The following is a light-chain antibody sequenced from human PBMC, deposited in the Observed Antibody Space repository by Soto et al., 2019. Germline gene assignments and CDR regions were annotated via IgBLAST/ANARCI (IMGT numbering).Light chain of an antibody. CDR3: CSYAGSSTWV. J-gene: IGLJ3*02. CDR2: DGS. CDR1: SSDVGGYNH. V-gene: IGLV2-23*01. Sequence: QSALTQPASVSGSPGQSVTISCTGTSSDVGGYNHVSWYQQHPGKAPKLMIYDGSKRPSGVPNRFSGSKSGNTASLTISGLQAEDEADYYCCSYAGSSTWVFGGGTKLTVL.